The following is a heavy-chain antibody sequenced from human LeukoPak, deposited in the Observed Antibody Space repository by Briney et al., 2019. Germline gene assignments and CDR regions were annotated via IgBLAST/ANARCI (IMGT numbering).Heavy chain of an antibody. CDR2: ISGSGGST. CDR1: GFTFSSYA. D-gene: IGHD2-2*01. J-gene: IGHJ4*02. Sequence: GVLRLSCAASGFTFSSYAMSWVRQAPGKGLEWVSAISGSGGSTYYADSVKGRFTISRDNSKNTLYLQMNSLRAEDTAVYYCAKEGETRYCSSTSCSDYWGQGTLVTVSS. V-gene: IGHV3-23*01. CDR3: AKEGETRYCSSTSCSDY.